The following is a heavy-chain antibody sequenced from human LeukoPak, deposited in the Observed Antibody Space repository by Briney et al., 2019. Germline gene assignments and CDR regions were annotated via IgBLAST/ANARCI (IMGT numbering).Heavy chain of an antibody. V-gene: IGHV1-8*02. CDR3: ARGTGYSSSSDAFDI. CDR1: GGTFSSYA. D-gene: IGHD6-13*01. J-gene: IGHJ3*02. Sequence: VASVKVSCKASGGTFSSYAISWVRQAPGQGLEWMGWMNPNSGNTGYAQKFQGRVTMTRNTSISTAYMELSSLRSEDTAVYYCARGTGYSSSSDAFDIWGQGTMVTVSS. CDR2: MNPNSGNT.